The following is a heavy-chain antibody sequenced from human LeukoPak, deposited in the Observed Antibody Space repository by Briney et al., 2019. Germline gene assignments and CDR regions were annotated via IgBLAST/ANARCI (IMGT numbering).Heavy chain of an antibody. CDR2: INHSGST. D-gene: IGHD3-10*01. CDR1: GGSFSGYY. V-gene: IGHV4-34*01. Sequence: SETLSLTCAVYGGSFSGYYWSWIRQPPGKGLEWIGEINHSGSTNYNPSLKSRVTISVDTSKNQFSLKLSSVTAADTAVYYCARELLWFGELSKSYNWFDPWGQGTLVTVSS. CDR3: ARELLWFGELSKSYNWFDP. J-gene: IGHJ5*02.